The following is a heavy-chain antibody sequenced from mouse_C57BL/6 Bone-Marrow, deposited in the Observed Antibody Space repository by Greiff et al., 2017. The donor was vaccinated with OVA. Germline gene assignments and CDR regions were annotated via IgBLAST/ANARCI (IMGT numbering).Heavy chain of an antibody. D-gene: IGHD1-1*01. V-gene: IGHV1-26*01. CDR3: AREPIFTTVVATDAMDY. J-gene: IGHJ4*01. CDR1: GYTFTDYY. CDR2: INPNNGGT. Sequence: EVQLQQSGPELVKPGASVKISCKASGYTFTDYYMNWVKQSHGKSLEWIGDINPNNGGTSYNQKFKGKATLTVDKSSSTAYMELSSLTSEDSAVYYCAREPIFTTVVATDAMDYWGQGTSVTVSS.